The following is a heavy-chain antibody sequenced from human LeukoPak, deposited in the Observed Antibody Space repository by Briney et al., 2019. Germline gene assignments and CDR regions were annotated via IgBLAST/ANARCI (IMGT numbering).Heavy chain of an antibody. Sequence: PSETLSLTCTVSGGSISSYYWSWIRQPPGKGLKWIGYIYYSGSTNYNPSLKSRVTISVDTSKNQFSLKLSSVTAADTAVYYCARSSGYYFPNDYWGQGTLVTVSS. CDR2: IYYSGST. CDR1: GGSISSYY. CDR3: ARSSGYYFPNDY. J-gene: IGHJ4*02. D-gene: IGHD3-22*01. V-gene: IGHV4-59*01.